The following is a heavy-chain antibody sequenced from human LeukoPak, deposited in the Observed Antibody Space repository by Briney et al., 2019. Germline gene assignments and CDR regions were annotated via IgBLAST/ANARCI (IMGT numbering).Heavy chain of an antibody. J-gene: IGHJ3*02. D-gene: IGHD1-26*01. CDR2: SRNRANGYTT. V-gene: IGHV3-72*01. Sequence: PGGSLRLSCVGFGFTFSDHYMDWVRQAPGKGLEWVGRSRNRANGYTTEYATSLKGRFTISRDDSGRSMYLQLSSLRTEDTAVYYCARNPNDSGNCFDPFDIWGQGTMVTVSS. CDR1: GFTFSDHY. CDR3: ARNPNDSGNCFDPFDI.